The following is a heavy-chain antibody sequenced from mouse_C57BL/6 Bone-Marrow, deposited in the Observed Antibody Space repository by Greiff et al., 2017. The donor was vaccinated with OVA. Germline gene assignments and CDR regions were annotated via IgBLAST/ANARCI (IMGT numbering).Heavy chain of an antibody. CDR3: VGDGYFWFAY. D-gene: IGHD2-3*01. Sequence: VQLQQSGPELVKPGASVKISCKASGYAFSSSWMNWVKQRPGKGLEGIGRIYPGDGDTNYNGKFKGKATLTADKSSSTAYMQLSSLTSEDSAVYFCVGDGYFWFAYWGQGTLVTVSA. CDR2: IYPGDGDT. CDR1: GYAFSSSW. V-gene: IGHV1-82*01. J-gene: IGHJ3*01.